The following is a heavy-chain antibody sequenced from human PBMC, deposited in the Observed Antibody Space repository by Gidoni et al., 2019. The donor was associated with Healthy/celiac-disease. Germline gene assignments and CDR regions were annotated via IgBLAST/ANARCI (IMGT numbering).Heavy chain of an antibody. CDR3: ARSYDFWSGKVGFDP. D-gene: IGHD3-3*01. Sequence: EVQLVASGGGLVQPGGSLRLSCAASGFTVSSNYMSWVRQAPGMGLEWVSVSYSGGSTYYADSVKGRFTISRDNSKNTLYLQMNSLRAEDTAVYYCARSYDFWSGKVGFDPWGQGTLVTVSS. V-gene: IGHV3-66*02. CDR1: GFTVSSNY. CDR2: SYSGGST. J-gene: IGHJ5*02.